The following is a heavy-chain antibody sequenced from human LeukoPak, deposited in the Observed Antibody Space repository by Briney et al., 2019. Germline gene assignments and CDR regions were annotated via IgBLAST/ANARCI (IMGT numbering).Heavy chain of an antibody. CDR2: IKQDGSEK. Sequence: GGSLRLSCAASGFTSSNYWMSWVRQAPRKGLEWVANIKQDGSEKYYVDSVKGRFTISRDNAKNSLYLQMNSLRAEDTAVYYCARDRGSSGWYEFDYCGQGTLVTVSS. CDR3: ARDRGSSGWYEFDY. V-gene: IGHV3-7*01. J-gene: IGHJ4*02. CDR1: GFTSSNYW. D-gene: IGHD6-19*01.